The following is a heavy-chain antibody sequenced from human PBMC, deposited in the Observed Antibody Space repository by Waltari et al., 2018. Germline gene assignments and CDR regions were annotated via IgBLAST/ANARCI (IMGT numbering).Heavy chain of an antibody. CDR2: IKQDGSEK. CDR3: ARGVTTVEY. D-gene: IGHD2-21*02. V-gene: IGHV3-7*04. Sequence: EVQLVESGGGLVQPGGSLRLSCSGSGCTFTTHWMSWVRQAPGKGPEWVASIKQDGSEKYYVDSMKGRFTISRDNAKNSLSLQMDSLRAEDTAVYFCARGVTTVEYWGQGTLVTVSS. J-gene: IGHJ4*02. CDR1: GCTFTTHW.